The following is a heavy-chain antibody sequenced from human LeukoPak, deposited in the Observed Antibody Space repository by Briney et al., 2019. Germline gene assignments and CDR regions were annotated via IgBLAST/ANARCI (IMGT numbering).Heavy chain of an antibody. V-gene: IGHV4-34*01. CDR1: GGSFSGYY. CDR3: ARAVDYGGNPSEDY. Sequence: PSETLSLTCAVYGGSFSGYYWSWIRQPPGKGLEWIGEINHSGSTNYNPSLKSRVTISVDTSKNQFSLKLSSVTAADTAVYYCARAVDYGGNPSEDYWGQGTLVTVSS. J-gene: IGHJ4*02. D-gene: IGHD4-23*01. CDR2: INHSGST.